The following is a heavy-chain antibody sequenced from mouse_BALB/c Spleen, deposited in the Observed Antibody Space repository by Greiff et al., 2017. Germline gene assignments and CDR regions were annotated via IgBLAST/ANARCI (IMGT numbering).Heavy chain of an antibody. CDR3: GRGGNYGKNGGFAY. CDR1: GYTFTDHI. Sequence: VQRVESGAELASPGASVTLSCKASGYTFTDHIMNWVKKRPGQGLEWIGRIYPVSGETNYNQKFMGKATFSVDRSSSTVYMVLNSLTSEDPAVYYCGRGGNYGKNGGFAYWGQGTLVTVSA. D-gene: IGHD2-1*01. CDR2: IYPVSGET. V-gene: IGHV1-11*01. J-gene: IGHJ3*01.